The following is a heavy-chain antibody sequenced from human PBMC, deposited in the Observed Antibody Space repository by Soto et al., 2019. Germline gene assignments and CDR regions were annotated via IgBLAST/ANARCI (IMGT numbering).Heavy chain of an antibody. Sequence: PSETLSLTCTVSGGSISSGGYYWSWIRQHPGKGLEWIGYIYYSGSTYYNPSLKSRVTISVDTSKNQFSLKLSSVTAADTAVYYCARGMIQLWPQFDYWGQGTLVTVSS. CDR1: GGSISSGGYY. J-gene: IGHJ4*02. CDR3: ARGMIQLWPQFDY. CDR2: IYYSGST. V-gene: IGHV4-31*03. D-gene: IGHD5-18*01.